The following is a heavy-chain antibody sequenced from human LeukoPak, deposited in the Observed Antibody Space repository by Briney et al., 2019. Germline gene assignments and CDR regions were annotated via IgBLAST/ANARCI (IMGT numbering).Heavy chain of an antibody. CDR3: ARDPGYSGSYVFAFDI. V-gene: IGHV1-8*01. D-gene: IGHD1-26*01. J-gene: IGHJ3*02. CDR2: MNPNSGNT. Sequence: ASVKVSCKASGYTFTSYDINWVRQATGQGLEWMGWMNPNSGNTGYAQKFQGRVTMTRNTSISTAYMELSSLRSEDTAVYYCARDPGYSGSYVFAFDIWGQGTMVTVSS. CDR1: GYTFTSYD.